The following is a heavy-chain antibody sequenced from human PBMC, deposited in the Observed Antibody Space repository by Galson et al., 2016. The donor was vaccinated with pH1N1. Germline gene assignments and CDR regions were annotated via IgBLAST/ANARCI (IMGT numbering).Heavy chain of an antibody. V-gene: IGHV4-39*02. D-gene: IGHD2-21*01. CDR2: IYYGEST. J-gene: IGHJ3*02. Sequence: ETLSLTCTVSGGSISSGNFYLGWIRQPPGKGLEWIGSIYYGESTHHNPSHKSRVTMSVDTSKNQFSLKLSSVTAADTAVYYCARDPRPPVVANNEWAFDIWGQGTTVTAS. CDR1: GGSISSGNFY. CDR3: ARDPRPPVVANNEWAFDI.